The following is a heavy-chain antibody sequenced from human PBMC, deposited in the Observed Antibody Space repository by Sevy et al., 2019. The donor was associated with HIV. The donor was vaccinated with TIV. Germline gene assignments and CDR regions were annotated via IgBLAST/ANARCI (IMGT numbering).Heavy chain of an antibody. CDR1: GFTFSRAW. Sequence: GGSLRLSCAASGFTFSRAWMSWVRQAPGKGLEWVGRIKSNSNGGTIDYAAPVKGRFSISRDDSENTVYLQMNSLITEDKATYYCTTDRGRTSSMYFDLWGRGTLVTVSS. D-gene: IGHD3-10*01. J-gene: IGHJ2*01. CDR2: IKSNSNGGTI. CDR3: TTDRGRTSSMYFDL. V-gene: IGHV3-15*01.